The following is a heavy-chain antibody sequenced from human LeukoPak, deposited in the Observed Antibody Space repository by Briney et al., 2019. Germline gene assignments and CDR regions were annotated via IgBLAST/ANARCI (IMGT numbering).Heavy chain of an antibody. V-gene: IGHV1-2*02. D-gene: IGHD6-19*01. CDR3: ATDVYSSGWPDY. Sequence: ASVKVSCKASGYTFTGYYIHWVRQAPGQGLEWMGWINPNSGGTNYAQKFQGSVTMTRDTSISTAYMELSSLRSEDTAVYYCATDVYSSGWPDYWGQGTLVTVSS. CDR2: INPNSGGT. CDR1: GYTFTGYY. J-gene: IGHJ4*02.